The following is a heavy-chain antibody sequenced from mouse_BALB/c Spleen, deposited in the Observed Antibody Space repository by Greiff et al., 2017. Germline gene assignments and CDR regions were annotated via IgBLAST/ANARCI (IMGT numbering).Heavy chain of an antibody. CDR3: ARGEYFDV. V-gene: IGHV5-6-5*01. J-gene: IGHJ1*01. Sequence: EVQVVESGGGLVKPGGSLKLSCAASGFTFSSYAMSWVRQTPEKRLEWVASISSGGSTYYPDSVKGRFTISRDNARNILYLQMSSLRSEDTAMYYCARGEYFDVWGAGTTVTVSS. CDR2: ISSGGST. CDR1: GFTFSSYA.